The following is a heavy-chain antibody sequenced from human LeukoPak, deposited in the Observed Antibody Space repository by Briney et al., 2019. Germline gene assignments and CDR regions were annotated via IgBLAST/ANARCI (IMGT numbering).Heavy chain of an antibody. Sequence: GGSLRLSCAASGFTFSSYPMSWVRQAPGKGLEWVSAISGSGGRTYYADSVKGRFTISRDNSKNTLYLQMNSLRAEDTAVYYCAKDGRFVWYYYGSGSGYWGQGTLVTVSS. CDR2: ISGSGGRT. CDR3: AKDGRFVWYYYGSGSGY. V-gene: IGHV3-23*01. D-gene: IGHD3-10*01. CDR1: GFTFSSYP. J-gene: IGHJ4*02.